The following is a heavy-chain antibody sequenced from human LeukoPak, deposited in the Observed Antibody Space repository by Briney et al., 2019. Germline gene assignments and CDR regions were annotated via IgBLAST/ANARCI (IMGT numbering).Heavy chain of an antibody. CDR1: GFMFRGYA. J-gene: IGHJ6*02. D-gene: IGHD6-13*01. CDR2: ISASGGST. V-gene: IGHV3-23*01. Sequence: GGSLRLSCAASGFMFRGYAMSWVRQAPGKGLEWVSAISASGGSTYYADSVKGRFTISRDNSKNTLYLQMNSLRAEDTAVYCCAKAKTAGTSRYYYYGMDVWGQGTTVTVSS. CDR3: AKAKTAGTSRYYYYGMDV.